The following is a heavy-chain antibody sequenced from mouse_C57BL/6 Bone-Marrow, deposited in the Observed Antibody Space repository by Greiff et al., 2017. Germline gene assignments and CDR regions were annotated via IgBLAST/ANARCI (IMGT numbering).Heavy chain of an antibody. V-gene: IGHV5-6*02. CDR2: ISSGGSYT. Sequence: EVKVVESGGDLVKPGGSLKLSCAASGFTFSSYGMSWVRQTPDKRLEWVATISSGGSYTYYPDSVKGRFTISRDNAKNTLYLQMSSLKSEDTAMYYCSRRPLYYNIGGFDNWGQGTTLTVSS. CDR1: GFTFSSYG. J-gene: IGHJ2*01. D-gene: IGHD2-1*01. CDR3: SRRPLYYNIGGFDN.